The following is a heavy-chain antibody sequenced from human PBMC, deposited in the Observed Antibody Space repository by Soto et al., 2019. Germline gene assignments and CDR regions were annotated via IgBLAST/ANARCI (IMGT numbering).Heavy chain of an antibody. Sequence: LSLTCTVSGGSISSNYWTWIRQPPGKGLEWIGYVYNSGSTNYNPSLKSRVTISEDTSKSQFSLKVNSMTAADTAVYYCARYRREAVAGYTLDNWGQGILVTVS. V-gene: IGHV4-59*01. CDR3: ARYRREAVAGYTLDN. CDR2: VYNSGST. CDR1: GGSISSNY. J-gene: IGHJ4*02. D-gene: IGHD6-13*01.